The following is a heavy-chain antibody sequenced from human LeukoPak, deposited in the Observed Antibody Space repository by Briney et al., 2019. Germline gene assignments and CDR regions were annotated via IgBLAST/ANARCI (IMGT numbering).Heavy chain of an antibody. V-gene: IGHV5-51*01. Sequence: GESLKISCNVSGYXFGNYWIPWVRQMRGKGLESMGIIYPGDSVTIYRPSFQGQVTFSDDKSISTAYLKWSSLKASDPAMYYCARLSDGYNDFWGQGTLVTVSS. CDR2: IYPGDSVT. CDR3: ARLSDGYNDF. CDR1: GYXFGNYW. J-gene: IGHJ4*02. D-gene: IGHD5-24*01.